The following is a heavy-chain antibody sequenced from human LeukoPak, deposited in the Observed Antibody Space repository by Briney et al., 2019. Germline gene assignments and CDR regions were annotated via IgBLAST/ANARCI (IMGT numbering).Heavy chain of an antibody. CDR2: IYTSGST. J-gene: IGHJ6*03. CDR3: ARTTMVRGTYYMDV. CDR1: GGSISSGTYY. V-gene: IGHV4-61*02. D-gene: IGHD3-10*01. Sequence: PSETLSLTCTVSGGSISSGTYYWSWIRQPAGKGLEWIGRIYTSGSTNYNPSLKSRITISVDTSKNQFSLKLSSVTAADTAVYYCARTTMVRGTYYMDVWGKGTTVTISS.